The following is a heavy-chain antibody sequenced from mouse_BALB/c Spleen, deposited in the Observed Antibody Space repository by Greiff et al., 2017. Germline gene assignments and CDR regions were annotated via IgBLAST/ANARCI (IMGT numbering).Heavy chain of an antibody. V-gene: IGHV5-17*02. J-gene: IGHJ3*01. CDR3: ARSYYGNGGFAY. CDR2: ISSGSNTI. CDR1: GFTFSSFG. Sequence: EVKVVESGGGLVQPGGSRKLSCAASGFTFSSFGMHWVRQAPEKGLEWVAYISSGSNTIYYADTVKGRFTISRDNPKNTLFLQMTSLRSEDTAMYYCARSYYGNGGFAYWGQGTLVTVSA. D-gene: IGHD2-10*01.